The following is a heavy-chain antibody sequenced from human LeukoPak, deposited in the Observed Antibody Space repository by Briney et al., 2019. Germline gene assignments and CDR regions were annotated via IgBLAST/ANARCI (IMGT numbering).Heavy chain of an antibody. CDR3: ARGHSSSHYYLDY. CDR1: GFTFWAYA. Sequence: GGSLRLSCEGSGFTFWAYAMHWVRQPPGKGLEWLALLWYDGSTKYYADPVTGRFPTSRDNHINTVFLDMASVTAADTGVYFCARGHSSSHYYLDYWGQGTLVTVSS. J-gene: IGHJ4*02. D-gene: IGHD2-15*01. V-gene: IGHV3-30*12. CDR2: LWYDGSTK.